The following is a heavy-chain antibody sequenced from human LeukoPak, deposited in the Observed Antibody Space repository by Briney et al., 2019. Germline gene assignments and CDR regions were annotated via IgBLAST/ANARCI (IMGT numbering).Heavy chain of an antibody. J-gene: IGHJ4*02. D-gene: IGHD6-6*01. Sequence: PGGSLRLPCVVSGFTFSTYWMHWVRQGPGKGLVWVSRIDSGGSNTLYADSVRGRFTISRDNAKNTLYLQMNSLRVEDTAMYYCARVGREYSSSSPPDYWGQGTLVTVSS. CDR1: GFTFSTYW. V-gene: IGHV3-74*01. CDR3: ARVGREYSSSSPPDY. CDR2: IDSGGSNT.